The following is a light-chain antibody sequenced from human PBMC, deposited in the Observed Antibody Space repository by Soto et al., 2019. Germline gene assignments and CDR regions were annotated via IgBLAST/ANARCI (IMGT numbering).Light chain of an antibody. CDR1: QSVVRY. CDR2: DAT. J-gene: IGKJ4*01. CDR3: QKRYNWPPLT. V-gene: IGKV3-11*01. Sequence: PGDTATLSCRASQSVVRYVAWYQQKPGQAPRLLIYDATIRASGIPARFSGSGYGTDFSLTISSLEPEDFAVYYCQKRYNWPPLTFGGGTKVEVK.